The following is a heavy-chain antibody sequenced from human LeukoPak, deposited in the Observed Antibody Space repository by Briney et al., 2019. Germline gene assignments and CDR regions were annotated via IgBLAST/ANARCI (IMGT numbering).Heavy chain of an antibody. V-gene: IGHV1-2*02. CDR3: ARGAEAETSPLDY. CDR1: GYIFSDYY. Sequence: ASVKVSCKASGYIFSDYYMHWVRQVPGQGLEWLGWINPKTGAADYAQQFRGRITMTRDTSINTDYMEMKRVTSDDTAVYYCARGAEAETSPLDYWGQGTLVTVSS. J-gene: IGHJ4*02. CDR2: INPKTGAA. D-gene: IGHD6-13*01.